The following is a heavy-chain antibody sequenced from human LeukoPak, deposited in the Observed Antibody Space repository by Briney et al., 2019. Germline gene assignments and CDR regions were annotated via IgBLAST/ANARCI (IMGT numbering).Heavy chain of an antibody. D-gene: IGHD3-3*01. CDR1: GDSFNDHY. Sequence: SETLSLTCTVSGDSFNDHYWTWIRQPAGKGLEWIGRISPTGNTNYSASLNSRVSMSIDTSKNQFSLRLTSVTAADAAVYYCVREGAIFGVISVYYYYYMDVWGKGTTVTVSS. CDR3: VREGAIFGVISVYYYYYMDV. J-gene: IGHJ6*03. V-gene: IGHV4-4*07. CDR2: ISPTGNT.